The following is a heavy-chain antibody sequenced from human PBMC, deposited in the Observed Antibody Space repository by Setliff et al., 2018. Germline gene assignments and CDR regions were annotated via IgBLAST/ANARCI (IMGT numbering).Heavy chain of an antibody. CDR2: VHYDGVNK. Sequence: GSLRLSCAASGFTFSTYYMHWVRQPPGKGLEWVAFVHYDGVNKHYRDSVKGRFTISRDNSKNTVYLEMNILEVEDTAVYYCVRDWASGDDHWGRGTLVTVSS. J-gene: IGHJ4*02. CDR1: GFTFSTYY. D-gene: IGHD3-10*01. CDR3: VRDWASGDDH. V-gene: IGHV3-30*02.